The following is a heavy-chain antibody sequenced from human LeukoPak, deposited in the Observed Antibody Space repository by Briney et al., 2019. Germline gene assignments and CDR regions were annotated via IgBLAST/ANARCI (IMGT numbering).Heavy chain of an antibody. CDR2: IDPSDSYT. D-gene: IGHD3-9*01. J-gene: IGHJ4*02. CDR1: GYSFTSYW. CDR3: AGGILTGNFDY. V-gene: IGHV5-10-1*01. Sequence: GESLKISFKGSGYSFTSYWISWVRPMPGKGLGWMGRIDPSDSYTNYSPSFQGHVTISADKSISTAYLQWSSLKASDTAMYYCAGGILTGNFDYWGQGTLVTVSS.